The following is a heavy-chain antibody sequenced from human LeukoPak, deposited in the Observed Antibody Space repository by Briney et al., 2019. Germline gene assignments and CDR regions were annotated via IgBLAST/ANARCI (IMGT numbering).Heavy chain of an antibody. V-gene: IGHV3-74*01. Sequence: PGGSLRLSYAASGFPFSNYWMHWVRQAPGKGLVWVSRMNSDGSSTSYADSVKGRFTISRDNAKNTLYLQMNSLRAEDAAVYYCATVSRSGGRGYFDYWGPGTLVTVSS. J-gene: IGHJ4*02. CDR1: GFPFSNYW. D-gene: IGHD6-19*01. CDR3: ATVSRSGGRGYFDY. CDR2: MNSDGSST.